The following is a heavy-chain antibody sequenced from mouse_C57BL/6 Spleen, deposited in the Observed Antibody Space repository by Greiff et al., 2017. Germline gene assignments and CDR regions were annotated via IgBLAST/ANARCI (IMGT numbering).Heavy chain of an antibody. D-gene: IGHD2-4*01. CDR3: APDYDDAMDY. V-gene: IGHV5-17*01. CDR1: GFTFSDYG. CDR2: ISSGSSTI. J-gene: IGHJ4*01. Sequence: EVNVVESGGGLVKPGGSLKLSCAASGFTFSDYGMHWVRQAPEKGLEWVAYISSGSSTIYYADTVKGRFTISRDNAKNTLFLQMTSLRSEDTAMYYCAPDYDDAMDYWGQGTSVTVSS.